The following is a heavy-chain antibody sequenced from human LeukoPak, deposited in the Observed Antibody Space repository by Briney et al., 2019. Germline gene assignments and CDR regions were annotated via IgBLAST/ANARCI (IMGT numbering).Heavy chain of an antibody. CDR1: GGSISSGGYY. CDR3: ARDLGGASSSSSRYGGYFDY. J-gene: IGHJ4*02. D-gene: IGHD6-6*01. CDR2: IHHSGST. V-gene: IGHV4-30-2*01. Sequence: PSETLSLTCTVSGGSISSGGYYWSWIRQPSGKGLEWIAFIHHSGSTYYNPSLKSRVTISVDRSKNQFSLRLSSVTAADTAVYYCARDLGGASSSSSRYGGYFDYWGQGTLVTVSS.